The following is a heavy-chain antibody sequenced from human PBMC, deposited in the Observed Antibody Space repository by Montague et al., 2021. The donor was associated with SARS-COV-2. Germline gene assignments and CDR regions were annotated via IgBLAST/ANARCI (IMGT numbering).Heavy chain of an antibody. Sequence: SETLSLTCTISGGSMRRYYWTWIRQLPGKELEWIGPIYDSGGARYNPSLKSRVSISVDASKNQFSLRVTSVTAGDTAVYFCARRGTGNYEILDYWGQGILVTVSS. V-gene: IGHV4-59*01. CDR1: GGSMRRYY. CDR2: IYDSGGA. J-gene: IGHJ4*02. D-gene: IGHD3-3*01. CDR3: ARRGTGNYEILDY.